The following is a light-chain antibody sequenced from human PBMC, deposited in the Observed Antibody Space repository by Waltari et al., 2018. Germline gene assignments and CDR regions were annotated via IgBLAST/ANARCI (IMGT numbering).Light chain of an antibody. V-gene: IGKV3-15*01. CDR3: QQYGAWPLT. CDR2: DAS. Sequence: EIVLTQSPGTLSLSPGERVTLSCRASQSVTSYFGWYQKKPGQAPRLLIYDASSRATGVPARFSGSASGREFTLSISSLQSEDLAVYYCQQYGAWPLTFGGGSKVEF. CDR1: QSVTSY. J-gene: IGKJ4*01.